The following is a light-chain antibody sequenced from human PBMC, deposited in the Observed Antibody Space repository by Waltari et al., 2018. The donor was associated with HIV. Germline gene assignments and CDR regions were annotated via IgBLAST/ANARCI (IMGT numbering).Light chain of an antibody. V-gene: IGKV4-1*01. J-gene: IGKJ4*01. CDR3: QQYYSTPLT. Sequence: DIVMTKSPDSLAVSLGERATINCKSSQSVLFSSNNKNYLAWYQQKLGQPPRLLLYWASTRESAVPDRFSGSGSGADFTLTISSLQAEDVAVYYCQQYYSTPLTFGGGTKVEIK. CDR1: QSVLFSSNNKNY. CDR2: WAS.